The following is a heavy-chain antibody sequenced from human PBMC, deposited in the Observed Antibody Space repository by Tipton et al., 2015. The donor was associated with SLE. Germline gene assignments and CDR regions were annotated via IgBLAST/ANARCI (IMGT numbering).Heavy chain of an antibody. J-gene: IGHJ4*02. CDR2: VHHSGST. CDR1: GYAISSGYY. V-gene: IGHV4-38-2*02. CDR3: ARLPRSGGWYEDY. Sequence: TLSLTCSVSGYAISSGYYWGWIRQSPGMGLEWIGSVHHSGSTDYNPSLKSRVIMSVDTSKNQFSLNLICVTAADTAVYYCARLPRSGGWYEDYWGQGILVTVSS. D-gene: IGHD6-19*01.